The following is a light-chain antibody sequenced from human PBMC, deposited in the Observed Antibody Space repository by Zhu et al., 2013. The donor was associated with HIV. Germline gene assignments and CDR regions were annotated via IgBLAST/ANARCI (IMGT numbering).Light chain of an antibody. Sequence: EIVLTQSPGTLSLSPGERATLSCRASQSVSSSYLAWYQQKPGQAPRLLIYGASSRATGIPDRLSGSGSGTDFTLTISRLEPEDSAVYFCQQYDTSPWTFGQGTKVEVK. CDR2: GAS. CDR1: QSVSSSY. J-gene: IGKJ1*01. V-gene: IGKV3-20*01. CDR3: QQYDTSPWT.